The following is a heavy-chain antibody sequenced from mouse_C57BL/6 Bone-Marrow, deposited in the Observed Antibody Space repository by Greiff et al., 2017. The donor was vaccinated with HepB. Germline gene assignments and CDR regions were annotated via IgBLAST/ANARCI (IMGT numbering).Heavy chain of an antibody. J-gene: IGHJ3*01. CDR3: ASPDYDGAWFAY. CDR1: GFSLTSYG. Sequence: QVQLKESGPGLVQPSQSLSITCTVSGFSLTSYGVHWVRQSPGKGLEWLGVIWSGGSTYYNAAFISRLSISNDNSKSHVFFKMNSLQADDTAIYYCASPDYDGAWFAYWGQGTLVTVSA. D-gene: IGHD2-4*01. V-gene: IGHV2-2*01. CDR2: IWSGGST.